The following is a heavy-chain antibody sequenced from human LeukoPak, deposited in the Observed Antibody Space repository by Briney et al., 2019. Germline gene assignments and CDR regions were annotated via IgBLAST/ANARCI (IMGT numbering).Heavy chain of an antibody. CDR2: IYPGDSDT. J-gene: IGHJ4*02. D-gene: IGHD6-19*01. CDR3: ARSDIAVAAPGDY. V-gene: IGHV5-51*01. CDR1: GYSFTSYW. Sequence: AGESLKISCKGSGYSFTSYWIGWVRQLPGKGLEWMGIIYPGDSDTRYSPSFQGQVTISADKSISTAYLQWSSLKASDTAMYYCARSDIAVAAPGDYWGQGTLVTVSS.